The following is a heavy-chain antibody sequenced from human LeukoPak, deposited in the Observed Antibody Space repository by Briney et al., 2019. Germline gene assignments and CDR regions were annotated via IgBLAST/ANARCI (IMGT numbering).Heavy chain of an antibody. CDR3: ARLTYYDSSGYYDGYFDY. Sequence: PSETLSLTCTVSGGSISSYYWSWIRQPPGKGLEWIGYIYYSGSTNYNPSLKSRVTISVDTSKNQFSLKLSSVTAADTAVYYCARLTYYDSSGYYDGYFDYWGQGTLVTVSS. V-gene: IGHV4-59*08. CDR2: IYYSGST. CDR1: GGSISSYY. J-gene: IGHJ4*02. D-gene: IGHD3-22*01.